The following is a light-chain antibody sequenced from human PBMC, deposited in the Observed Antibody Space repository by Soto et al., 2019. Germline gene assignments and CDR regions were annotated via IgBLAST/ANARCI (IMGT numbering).Light chain of an antibody. CDR3: LQDYNYPYT. V-gene: IGKV1-6*01. J-gene: IGKJ2*01. CDR2: AAS. Sequence: AIQMTQSPSSLSPSVGDRVTITCRASQGIKNDLAWYQQKPGRAPKLLIYAASSLQSGVPSRFSGSGSGTDFTLTISSLQPEDFATYYCLQDYNYPYTFGQGTKVDIK. CDR1: QGIKND.